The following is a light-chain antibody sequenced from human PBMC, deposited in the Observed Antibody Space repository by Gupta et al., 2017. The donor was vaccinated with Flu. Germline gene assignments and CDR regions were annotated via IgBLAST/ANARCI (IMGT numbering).Light chain of an antibody. V-gene: IGKV3-11*01. CDR3: QQRSNWPPWT. CDR2: YAS. CDR1: QSVSSY. J-gene: IGKJ1*01. Sequence: EIVLTQPPATLSWSPGEKAPLSCRASQSVSSYLAWYQQKPGQAPRLLIYYASNRATGIPARFSGSGSATDFSLPISSLEPYDFAVYYCQQRSNWPPWTFGQGTKVEIK.